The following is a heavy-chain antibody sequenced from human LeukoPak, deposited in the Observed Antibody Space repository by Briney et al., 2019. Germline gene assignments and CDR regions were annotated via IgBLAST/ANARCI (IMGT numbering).Heavy chain of an antibody. V-gene: IGHV3-48*03. CDR3: VREAFDYSWGTYRLFEF. Sequence: GGSLRLSCGASGFIFSNYEMKWVRQAPGKGLEWISYINSSANTIYYRDSVKGRFTISRDNARNSLYLQMNSLRAEDTAVYYCVREAFDYSWGTYRLFEFWGQGTLVTVSS. J-gene: IGHJ4*02. CDR1: GFIFSNYE. D-gene: IGHD3-16*02. CDR2: INSSANTI.